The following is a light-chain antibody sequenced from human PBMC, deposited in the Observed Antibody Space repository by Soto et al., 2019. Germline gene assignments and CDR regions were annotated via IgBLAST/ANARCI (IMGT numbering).Light chain of an antibody. CDR3: QQYNSYPRT. J-gene: IGKJ1*01. Sequence: DIPMTQSPSTLSAFVGDRVTITCRASQSISSWLAWYQQKPGKAPKLLIYKASNLESGVPSRFSGSGSGTEFTLTISSLQPDDFASYYCQQYNSYPRTFGQGTKVEIK. V-gene: IGKV1-5*03. CDR2: KAS. CDR1: QSISSW.